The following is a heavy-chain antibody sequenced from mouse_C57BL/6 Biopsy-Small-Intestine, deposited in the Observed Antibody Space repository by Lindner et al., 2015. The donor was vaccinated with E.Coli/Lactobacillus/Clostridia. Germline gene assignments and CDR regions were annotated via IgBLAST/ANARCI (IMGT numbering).Heavy chain of an antibody. CDR3: ARMAGPVDPAMVGYFDY. V-gene: IGHV1-7*01. CDR2: INPNSGET. J-gene: IGHJ2*01. Sequence: SVKVSCKVSGYTFIGYYMHWVRQAPGQGLEWMGWINPNSGETNSAQKFQGRVTMTRDTSVSTAYMELASLTSDDTAVYYCARMAGPVDPAMVGYFDYWGQGTPVTVSS. CDR1: GYTFIGYY. D-gene: IGHD2-2*01.